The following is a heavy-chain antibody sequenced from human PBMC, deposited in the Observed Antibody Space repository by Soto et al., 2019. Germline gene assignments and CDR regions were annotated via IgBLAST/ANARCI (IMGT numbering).Heavy chain of an antibody. CDR1: GDTFTDYY. CDR2: VKPSGGHT. Sequence: QVQLVQSGAEVKKPGASVKVSCKASGDTFTDYYIHWVRQAPGQGLEWMGTVKPSGGHTTYAQHFLGRMTMTRDTSTSTLYMELTSLTSEDTAVYYCARVGHVVVVTAALDFWGQGTLVTVSS. J-gene: IGHJ4*02. CDR3: ARVGHVVVVTAALDF. V-gene: IGHV1-46*01. D-gene: IGHD2-21*02.